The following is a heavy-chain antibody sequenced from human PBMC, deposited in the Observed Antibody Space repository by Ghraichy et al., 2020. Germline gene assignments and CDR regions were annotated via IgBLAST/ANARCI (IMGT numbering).Heavy chain of an antibody. D-gene: IGHD6-6*01. CDR2: IYYSGST. V-gene: IGHV4-59*01. J-gene: IGHJ4*02. Sequence: GSLRLSCTVSGGSISSYYWSWIRQPPGKGLEWIGYIYYSGSTNYNPSLKSRVTISVDTSKNQFSLKLSSVTAADTAVYYCERDTSGVEYSSSSVGFDYWGQGTLVTVSS. CDR1: GGSISSYY. CDR3: ERDTSGVEYSSSSVGFDY.